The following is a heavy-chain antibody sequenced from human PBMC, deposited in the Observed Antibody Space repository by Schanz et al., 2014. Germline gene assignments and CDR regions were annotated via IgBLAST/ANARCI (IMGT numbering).Heavy chain of an antibody. CDR3: ARDDSPSTKPFDS. CDR1: RFTFSSYS. Sequence: EVQLVESGGCLVKPGGSLRLSCEASRFTFSSYSFNWVRQAPGKGLEWLSYISRDGTTSYYADSVKGRFTISRDNAKNSLYLQMNSLRAEDTAVYYCARDDSPSTKPFDSWGQGTLVSVSS. J-gene: IGHJ4*02. CDR2: ISRDGTTS. D-gene: IGHD2-21*01. V-gene: IGHV3-21*05.